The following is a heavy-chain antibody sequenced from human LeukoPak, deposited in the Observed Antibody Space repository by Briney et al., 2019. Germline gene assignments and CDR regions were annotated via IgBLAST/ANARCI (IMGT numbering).Heavy chain of an antibody. D-gene: IGHD6-6*01. CDR2: INYSGRT. J-gene: IGHJ6*03. CDR1: DGSLSDYY. Sequence: SETLSLTCAVSDGSLSDYYWGWICQPPGKGLEWIGEINYSGRTNYSPSLKSRVTISVDTSKNQFSLNLTSVTAADTAVYYCARESGGSTWDVGNNHYYYYMNVWGTGTTVTVS. V-gene: IGHV4-34*01. CDR3: ARESGGSTWDVGNNHYYYYMNV.